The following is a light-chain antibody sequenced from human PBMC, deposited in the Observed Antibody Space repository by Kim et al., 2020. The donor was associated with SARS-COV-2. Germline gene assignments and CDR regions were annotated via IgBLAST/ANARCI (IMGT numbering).Light chain of an antibody. CDR1: QSVSSSY. V-gene: IGKV3-20*01. J-gene: IGKJ2*01. CDR3: QQYGSSMYT. CDR2: GAS. Sequence: SPGERPTLSCRASQSVSSSYLAWYQQKPGQAPRLLIYGASSRATGIPDRFSGSGSGTDFTLTISRLEPEDFAVYYCQQYGSSMYTFGQGTKLEI.